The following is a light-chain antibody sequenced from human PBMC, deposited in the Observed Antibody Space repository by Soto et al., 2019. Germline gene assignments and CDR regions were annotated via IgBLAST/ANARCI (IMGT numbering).Light chain of an antibody. CDR3: PQYRHYPIT. CDR2: GAS. CDR1: QGVSSNY. J-gene: IGKJ5*01. V-gene: IGKV3-20*01. Sequence: SQGVSSNYLAWYKQKPGQAPRLLIYGASSRATGIPDRFSGSVSGTDFTLTISRLEPEDIAVYNCPQYRHYPITFGQVTRLLIK.